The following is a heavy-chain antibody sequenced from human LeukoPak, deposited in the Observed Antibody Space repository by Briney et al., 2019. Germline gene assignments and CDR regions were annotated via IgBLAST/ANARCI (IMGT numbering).Heavy chain of an antibody. CDR3: ARHWWDSSGSHHFDY. CDR1: GFTFSRYW. Sequence: GGSLRLSCAASGFTFSRYWMSWVRQAPGKGLEWVANIKQDGSEIYYVASVKGRFTVSRDNAKNSLSLQMNSLRADDTAVYYCARHWWDSSGSHHFDYWGQGTLVTVSS. J-gene: IGHJ4*02. D-gene: IGHD6-19*01. CDR2: IKQDGSEI. V-gene: IGHV3-7*05.